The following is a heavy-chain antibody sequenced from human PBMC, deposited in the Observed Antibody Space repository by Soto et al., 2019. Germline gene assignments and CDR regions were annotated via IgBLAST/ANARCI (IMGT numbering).Heavy chain of an antibody. Sequence: PGGSLRLSCAASGFTFSDYYMSWIRQAPGKGLEWVSYISSSGSTIYYADSVKGRFTISRDNAKNSLYLQMNSLRAEDTAVYYSAREDSSWTFDWFDPWGQGTLVTVSS. D-gene: IGHD6-13*01. CDR2: ISSSGSTI. CDR1: GFTFSDYY. J-gene: IGHJ5*02. V-gene: IGHV3-11*01. CDR3: AREDSSWTFDWFDP.